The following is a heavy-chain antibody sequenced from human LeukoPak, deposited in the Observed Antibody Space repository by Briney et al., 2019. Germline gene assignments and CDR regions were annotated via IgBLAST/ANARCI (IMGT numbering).Heavy chain of an antibody. J-gene: IGHJ5*02. CDR3: TRDEAVYTGGWKQTNWFDP. D-gene: IGHD6-19*01. V-gene: IGHV1-2*02. Sequence: ASVKVSSKASGYTFTDYFIHWVRRAPGQGLEWMGWINPKNGDTKYAQSFQGRVTMTRDTSINTVYMELRRLRSDDTAVYYCTRDEAVYTGGWKQTNWFDPWGQGTLVTVSS. CDR1: GYTFTDYF. CDR2: INPKNGDT.